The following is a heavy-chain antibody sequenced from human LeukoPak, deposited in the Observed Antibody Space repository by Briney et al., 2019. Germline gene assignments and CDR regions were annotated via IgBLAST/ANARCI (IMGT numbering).Heavy chain of an antibody. CDR1: GGSISSYY. Sequence: SETLSLTCTVSGGSISSYYWSWIRQPPGKGLEWIGYIYYSGSTNYNPSLKSRVTISVDTSKNRFSLKLTSVTAADTAVYYCARQTGSGLFILPGGQGTLVTVSS. D-gene: IGHD3/OR15-3a*01. CDR2: IYYSGST. J-gene: IGHJ4*02. V-gene: IGHV4-59*08. CDR3: ARQTGSGLFILP.